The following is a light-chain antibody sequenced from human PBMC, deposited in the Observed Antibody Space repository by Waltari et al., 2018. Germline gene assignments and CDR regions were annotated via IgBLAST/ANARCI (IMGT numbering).Light chain of an antibody. Sequence: SYVLTQPPSVSVAPGGTATISWGADKIGRKSVHWYQQKAGQAPALVIFYDNERPPGISERFSGSNSGNTATLTISEVEVGDEADYHCQVWDSSINVVFGGGTKLTVL. V-gene: IGLV3-21*01. CDR1: KIGRKS. CDR2: YDN. J-gene: IGLJ2*01. CDR3: QVWDSSINVV.